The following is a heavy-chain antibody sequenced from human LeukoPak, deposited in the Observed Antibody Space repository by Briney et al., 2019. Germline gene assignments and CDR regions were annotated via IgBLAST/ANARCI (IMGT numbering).Heavy chain of an antibody. CDR2: IYPGDSDI. V-gene: IGHV5-51*01. CDR1: ESTFTSYW. Sequence: GGSRQTSGQGSESTFTSYWIAGVGQLPGKGRGGMGIIYPGDSDIRYSPSFQGQVTISADKSITTAYLQWRRLRASDTVMYYCARGSGSYYDNYFYGMDVWGQGTTVTVSS. CDR3: ARGSGSYYDNYFYGMDV. D-gene: IGHD1-26*01. J-gene: IGHJ6*02.